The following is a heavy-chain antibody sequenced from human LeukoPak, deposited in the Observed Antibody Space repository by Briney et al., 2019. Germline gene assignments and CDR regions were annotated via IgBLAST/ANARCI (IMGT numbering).Heavy chain of an antibody. CDR2: ISYDGSNK. CDR3: ARDGRLGTFDY. CDR1: GFTFSSYA. Sequence: GGSLRLSCAASGFTFSSYAMHWVRQAPGKGLEWVAVISYDGSNKYYADSVKGRFTISRDNSKNTLYLQMNSLRAEDTAVYYCARDGRLGTFDYWGQGTLVTVSS. J-gene: IGHJ4*02. D-gene: IGHD7-27*01. V-gene: IGHV3-30-3*01.